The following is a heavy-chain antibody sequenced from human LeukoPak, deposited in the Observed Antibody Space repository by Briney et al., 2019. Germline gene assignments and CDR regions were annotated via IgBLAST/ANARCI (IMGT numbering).Heavy chain of an antibody. D-gene: IGHD5-18*01. V-gene: IGHV3-30-3*01. Sequence: GGSLRLSCAASGFTFSSYAMHWVRQAPGKGLEWVAVISYDGSNKYYADSVKGRFTISRDNSKNTLYLQMNSLRAEDTAVYYCAREPGYKSWGQGTLVTVSS. J-gene: IGHJ4*02. CDR1: GFTFSSYA. CDR2: ISYDGSNK. CDR3: AREPGYKS.